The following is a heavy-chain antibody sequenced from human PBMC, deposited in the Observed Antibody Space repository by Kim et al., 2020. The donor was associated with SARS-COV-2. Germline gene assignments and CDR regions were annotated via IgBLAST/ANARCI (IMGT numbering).Heavy chain of an antibody. J-gene: IGHJ6*02. V-gene: IGHV1-69*13. CDR3: ARVPTQDDILTGYYYYYYGMDV. CDR1: GGTFSSYA. D-gene: IGHD3-9*01. Sequence: SVKVSCKASGGTFSSYAISWVRQAPGQGLEWMGGIIPIFGTANYAQKFQGRVTITADESTSTAYMELSSLRSEDTAVYYCARVPTQDDILTGYYYYYYGMDVWGQGTTVTVSS. CDR2: IIPIFGTA.